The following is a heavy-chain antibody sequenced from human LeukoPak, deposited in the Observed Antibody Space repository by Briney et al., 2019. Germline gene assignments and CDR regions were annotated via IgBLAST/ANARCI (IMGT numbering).Heavy chain of an antibody. V-gene: IGHV4-59*02. D-gene: IGHD4-11*01. CDR2: VYYSGSA. CDR1: GDSVTTYY. Sequence: PSETLSLTCTVSGDSVTTYYWSWIRQPPGKGLEWLGYVYYSGSATYNPSLKSRVTISVDTSKNQFSLRLSSVTAADTAVYYCARDGSNWSNDYYHGVDVWGQGTTVTVSS. J-gene: IGHJ6*02. CDR3: ARDGSNWSNDYYHGVDV.